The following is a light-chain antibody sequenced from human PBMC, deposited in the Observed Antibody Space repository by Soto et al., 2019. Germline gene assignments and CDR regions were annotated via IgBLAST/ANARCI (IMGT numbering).Light chain of an antibody. Sequence: EIVLTQSPGTLSLSPGERATLSCRASQSVTSSYLAWYQQKPGQAPRLLIYGATSRATGIPDRLSGSGSGTDFTLSISGLEPEDFAVYYCPHYGGSHSITFGQGTRLEIK. CDR2: GAT. J-gene: IGKJ5*01. CDR1: QSVTSSY. V-gene: IGKV3-20*01. CDR3: PHYGGSHSIT.